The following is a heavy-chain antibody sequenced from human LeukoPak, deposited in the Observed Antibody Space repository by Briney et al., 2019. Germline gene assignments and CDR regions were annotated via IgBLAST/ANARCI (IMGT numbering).Heavy chain of an antibody. CDR3: ASRHCSGENCYAGPLDF. J-gene: IGHJ4*02. V-gene: IGHV3-53*01. Sequence: GGSLRLSCVASAFSDRSNYMSWVRQAPGKGLEWVSVSYSGGSTYYEDSVKGRFTVSSDVSKNTLYLQMNNLRGEDTAVYYCASRHCSGENCYAGPLDFWGQGIQVTVSS. CDR2: SYSGGST. D-gene: IGHD2-8*02. CDR1: AFSDRSNY.